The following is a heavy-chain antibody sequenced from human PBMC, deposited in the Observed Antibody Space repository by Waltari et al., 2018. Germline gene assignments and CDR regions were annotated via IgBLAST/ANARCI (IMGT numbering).Heavy chain of an antibody. D-gene: IGHD6-13*01. CDR3: ARGYSSSWYIQFDY. CDR1: GGSISSGGYY. Sequence: QVQLQESGPGLVKPSQTLSRTCTVPGGSISSGGYYWSWIRQHPGKGLEWIGYIYYSGSTYYNPSLKSRVTISVDTSKNQFSLKLSSVTAADTAVYYCARGYSSSWYIQFDYWGQGTLVTVSS. V-gene: IGHV4-31*03. CDR2: IYYSGST. J-gene: IGHJ4*02.